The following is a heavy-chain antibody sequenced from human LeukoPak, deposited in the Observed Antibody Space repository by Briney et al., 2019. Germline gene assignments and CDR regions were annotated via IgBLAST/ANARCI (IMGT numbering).Heavy chain of an antibody. CDR3: ARMEDSSGWSFLAWY. CDR2: IIPIFGTA. CDR1: GGTFSSYA. V-gene: IGHV1-69*13. Sequence: SVKLSCKASGGTFSSYAISWVRQAPGQGLEWMGGIIPIFGTANYAQKFQGRVTITADESTSTAYMELSSLRSEDTAVYYCARMEDSSGWSFLAWYWGQGTLVTVSS. D-gene: IGHD6-19*01. J-gene: IGHJ4*02.